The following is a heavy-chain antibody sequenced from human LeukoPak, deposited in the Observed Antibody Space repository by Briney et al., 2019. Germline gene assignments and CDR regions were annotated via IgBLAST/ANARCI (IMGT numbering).Heavy chain of an antibody. CDR2: IYHSGST. J-gene: IGHJ4*02. Sequence: SETLSLTCAVSGGSISSGGYSWSWIRQPPGKGLEWIGYIYHSGSTNYNPSLKSRVTISVDRSKNQFSLKLSSVTAADTAVYYCASSSGYYYYDYWGQGTLVTVSS. D-gene: IGHD3-22*01. CDR1: GGSISSGGYS. CDR3: ASSSGYYYYDY. V-gene: IGHV4-30-2*01.